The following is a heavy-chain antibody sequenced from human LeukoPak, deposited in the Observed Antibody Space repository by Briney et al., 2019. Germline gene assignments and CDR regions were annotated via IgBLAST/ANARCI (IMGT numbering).Heavy chain of an antibody. J-gene: IGHJ4*02. CDR3: AKVDIVATIDAGRLVDY. Sequence: PGRSLRLSCAASGFTFSSYGMQWFRQAPDKGLGWVAAISNDGSNKYYADSVKGRFTISRDNSKNTLYLQMNSLRAEDTAVYYCAKVDIVATIDAGRLVDYWGQGTLVTVSS. CDR1: GFTFSSYG. CDR2: ISNDGSNK. D-gene: IGHD5-12*01. V-gene: IGHV3-30*18.